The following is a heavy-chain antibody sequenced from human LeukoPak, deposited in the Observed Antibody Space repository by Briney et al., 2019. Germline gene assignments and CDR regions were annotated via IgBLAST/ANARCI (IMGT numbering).Heavy chain of an antibody. Sequence: GASVKVSCKASGYTFTSYGISWVRQAPGQGLEWMGWISAYNGNTNYAQKLQGRVTMTRDTSTSTVYMELSSLRSEDTAVYYCARDPVGGITIFGVVPPGYFDYWGQGTLVTVSS. CDR3: ARDPVGGITIFGVVPPGYFDY. CDR2: ISAYNGNT. J-gene: IGHJ4*02. D-gene: IGHD3-3*01. CDR1: GYTFTSYG. V-gene: IGHV1-18*01.